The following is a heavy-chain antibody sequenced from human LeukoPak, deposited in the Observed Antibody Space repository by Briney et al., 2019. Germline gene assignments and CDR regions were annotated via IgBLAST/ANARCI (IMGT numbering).Heavy chain of an antibody. J-gene: IGHJ5*02. CDR2: INPNSGDT. Sequence: ASVKVSCKASGYTFTGYYMHWVRQAPGQGLEWMGWINPNSGDTKYAQKFQGRVTMTRDMSTTTDYMELSSLRSEDTAVYYCARDNSVGDIAWWFDPWGQGTLVTVSS. D-gene: IGHD3-16*02. CDR1: GYTFTGYY. CDR3: ARDNSVGDIAWWFDP. V-gene: IGHV1-2*02.